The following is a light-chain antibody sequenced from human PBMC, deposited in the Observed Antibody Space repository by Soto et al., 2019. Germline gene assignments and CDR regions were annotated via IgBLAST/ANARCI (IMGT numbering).Light chain of an antibody. V-gene: IGKV1-39*01. J-gene: IGKJ5*01. CDR3: QQSYSTPIT. Sequence: DIPMTQSPSTLSASVGDRVTITCRASQSISSYLNWYQQKPGKAPKLLIYAASSLQSGVPSRFSGSGSGTEFTLTISSLQPEDFATYYCQQSYSTPITFGQGTRLEI. CDR2: AAS. CDR1: QSISSY.